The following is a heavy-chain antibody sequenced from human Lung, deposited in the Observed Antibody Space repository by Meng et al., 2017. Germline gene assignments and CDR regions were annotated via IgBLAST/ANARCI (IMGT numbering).Heavy chain of an antibody. CDR3: ARFETVGVATGDF. Sequence: EVQLVESGGGLVTPGGSMRLPCAASGFTFSNYRMNWVRQAPGKGLECVSSSSSDSRYIFYADSVKGRFTISRDNAKNSLYLQMHSLRPEDTAVFYCARFETVGVATGDFWGQGTLVTVSS. CDR1: GFTFSNYR. D-gene: IGHD2-15*01. V-gene: IGHV3-21*01. J-gene: IGHJ4*02. CDR2: SSSDSRYI.